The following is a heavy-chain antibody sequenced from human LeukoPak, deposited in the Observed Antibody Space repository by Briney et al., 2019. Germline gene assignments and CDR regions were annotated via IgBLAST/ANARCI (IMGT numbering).Heavy chain of an antibody. V-gene: IGHV4-59*01. J-gene: IGHJ5*02. CDR3: ARNYDTSAYFRFDP. CDR1: GGSIRSYY. Sequence: PSETLSLTCTVSGGSIRSYYWSWIRQPPGKGLEWIGYIYYSGSTNYNPSLKSRVTISVDTSKNQFPLKLSSVTAADTAVYYCARNYDTSAYFRFDPWGQGTLVTVSS. CDR2: IYYSGST. D-gene: IGHD3-22*01.